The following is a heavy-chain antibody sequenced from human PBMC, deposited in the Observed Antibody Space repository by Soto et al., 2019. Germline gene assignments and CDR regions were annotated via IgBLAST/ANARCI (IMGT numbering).Heavy chain of an antibody. D-gene: IGHD3-10*01. CDR2: IYYSGST. CDR3: ARDRRLLWFGESIGYFDY. CDR1: GGSISSYY. J-gene: IGHJ4*02. Sequence: SETLSLTCTVSGGSISSYYWSWIRQPPGKGLEWIGYIYYSGSTNYNPSLKSRVTISVDTSKNQFSLKLSSVTAADTAVYYCARDRRLLWFGESIGYFDYWGQGTLVTVSS. V-gene: IGHV4-59*01.